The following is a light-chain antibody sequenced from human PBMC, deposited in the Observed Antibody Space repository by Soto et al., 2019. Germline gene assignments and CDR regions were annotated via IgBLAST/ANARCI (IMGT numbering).Light chain of an antibody. Sequence: EIVFTQSPGTLSLSPVERATLSCMASQSVSSSYLAWYQQKPGQAPRLLIHDASTRATGIPARFSGSGSGREFILTISSVESEDFAIYYCKQHNDWPNFGQGTRLEIK. J-gene: IGKJ5*01. CDR1: QSVSSSY. V-gene: IGKV3D-20*02. CDR2: DAS. CDR3: KQHNDWPN.